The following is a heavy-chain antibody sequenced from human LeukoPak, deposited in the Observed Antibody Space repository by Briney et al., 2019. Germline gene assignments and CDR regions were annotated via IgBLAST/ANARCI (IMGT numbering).Heavy chain of an antibody. D-gene: IGHD2/OR15-2a*01. CDR1: GVSISSYY. V-gene: IGHV4-59*13. Sequence: PSETLSLTCTVSGVSISSYYWSWIRQPPGKGLEWLGNIYYSGSTNYNPSPKSRVTISVDTSKNQFSPKLSAVTAADTAVYYCARADFYYYYYMDVWGKGTTVTVSS. J-gene: IGHJ6*03. CDR2: IYYSGST. CDR3: ARADFYYYYYMDV.